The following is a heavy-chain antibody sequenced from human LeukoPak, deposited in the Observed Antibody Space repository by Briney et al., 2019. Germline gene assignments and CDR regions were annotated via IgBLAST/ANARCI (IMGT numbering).Heavy chain of an antibody. Sequence: SETLSLTCAVYGGSFSGYYWSWIRQPPGKGLEWIGEINHSGSTNYNPSLKSRVTISVDTSKNQFSLKLSSVTAADTAVYYCARLEWFGEITFDYWGQGTLVTVSS. CDR2: INHSGST. J-gene: IGHJ4*02. CDR3: ARLEWFGEITFDY. D-gene: IGHD3-10*01. V-gene: IGHV4-34*01. CDR1: GGSFSGYY.